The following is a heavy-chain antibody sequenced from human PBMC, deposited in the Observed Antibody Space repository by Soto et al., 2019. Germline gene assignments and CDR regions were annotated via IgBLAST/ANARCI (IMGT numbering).Heavy chain of an antibody. CDR1: GFTFSSYA. Sequence: GGSLRLSCAASGFTFSSYAMSWVRQAPGKGLEWVSAISGSGGSTYYADSVKGRFTISRDNSKNTLYLQMNSLRAEDTAVYYCAKAFRHCISTSCPRTLLLFYYGMDVWRQGTTVTVSS. CDR2: ISGSGGST. J-gene: IGHJ6*02. V-gene: IGHV3-23*01. CDR3: AKAFRHCISTSCPRTLLLFYYGMDV. D-gene: IGHD2-2*01.